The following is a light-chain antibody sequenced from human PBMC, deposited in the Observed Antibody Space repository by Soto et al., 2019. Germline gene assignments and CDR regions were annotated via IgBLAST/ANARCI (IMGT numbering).Light chain of an antibody. CDR1: SSDVGGYNY. J-gene: IGLJ2*01. V-gene: IGLV2-8*01. CDR3: SSYGGSNTVV. CDR2: EVS. Sequence: QAVVTQPPSASGSPGQSVTISCTGSSSDVGGYNYVSWYQQHPGKAPKLMIYEVSKRPSGVPDRLSGSKSGNTASLTVSGLRAEDEADYYCSSYGGSNTVVFGGGTKLTVL.